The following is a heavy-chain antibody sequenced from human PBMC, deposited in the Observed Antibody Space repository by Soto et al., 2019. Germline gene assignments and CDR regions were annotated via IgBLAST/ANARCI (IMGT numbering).Heavy chain of an antibody. CDR2: INHSGST. V-gene: IGHV4-34*01. Sequence: KASETLSLTCGIYGGSFSAYYWSWIRQPPGKGLEWIGEINHSGSTNYNPSLKSRVTMSVDTSKNQFSLRLNSVTAADTAVYYCARGADTALVRGYNWFDPWGQGTLVTVSS. CDR3: ARGADTALVRGYNWFDP. CDR1: GGSFSAYY. D-gene: IGHD5-18*01. J-gene: IGHJ5*02.